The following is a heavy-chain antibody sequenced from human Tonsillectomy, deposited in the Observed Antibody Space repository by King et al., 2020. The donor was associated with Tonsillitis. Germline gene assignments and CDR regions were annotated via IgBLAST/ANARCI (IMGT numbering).Heavy chain of an antibody. V-gene: IGHV1-8*01. CDR3: ARVSDSSGYYYFDY. CDR2: MNPNSGNT. CDR1: GYTFTSYD. J-gene: IGHJ4*02. D-gene: IGHD3-22*01. Sequence: QLVQSGAEVKKPGASVKVSCKASGYTFTSYDINWVRQATGQGLEWMGWMNPNSGNTGYAQKFQGRVTMTRNTSISTAYMELSSLRSEDRAVYYCARVSDSSGYYYFDYWGQGTLVTVSS.